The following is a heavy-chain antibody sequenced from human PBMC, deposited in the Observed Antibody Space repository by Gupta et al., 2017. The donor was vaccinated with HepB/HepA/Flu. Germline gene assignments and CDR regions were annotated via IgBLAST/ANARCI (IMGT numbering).Heavy chain of an antibody. Sequence: QVQLVESGGGVVQHEMPLRLLCAASGYSFCSHGIHWVRQAPGKGLEWVAVIWYDGSRQYYGDSVKGRFIISRDNSKNMVFLQMNSLRAEDTATYYCARTIGHRVDYWGQGTLVTVSS. V-gene: IGHV3-33*01. CDR2: IWYDGSRQ. J-gene: IGHJ4*02. CDR3: ARTIGHRVDY. CDR1: GYSFCSHG.